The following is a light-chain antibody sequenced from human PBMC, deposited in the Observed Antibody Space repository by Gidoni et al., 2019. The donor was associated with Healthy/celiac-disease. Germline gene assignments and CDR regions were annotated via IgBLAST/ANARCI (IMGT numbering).Light chain of an antibody. CDR2: DAS. CDR1: QDISNY. J-gene: IGKJ4*02. Sequence: DNQMTPSPSSLPASVGDRVTITCQASQDISNYLNWYQQKPGKAPKLLIYDASNLETGVPSRFSGSGSGTDFTFTISSLQPEDIATYYCQQYDNLPLTFGGGTKVEIK. V-gene: IGKV1-33*01. CDR3: QQYDNLPLT.